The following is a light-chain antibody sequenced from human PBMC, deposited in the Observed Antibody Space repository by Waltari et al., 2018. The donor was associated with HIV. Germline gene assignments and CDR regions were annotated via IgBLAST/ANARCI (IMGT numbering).Light chain of an antibody. Sequence: QSALTQPASVSGSPGQSITIFCTGTASDIGSYNLVSWYQHHPGKAPKVMIYEVTKRPSWVSNRFSGSKSGNTASLTISGLQAEDETDYYCCSYAGNTIYVFGSGTTVTVV. CDR3: CSYAGNTIYV. J-gene: IGLJ1*01. CDR1: ASDIGSYNL. CDR2: EVT. V-gene: IGLV2-23*02.